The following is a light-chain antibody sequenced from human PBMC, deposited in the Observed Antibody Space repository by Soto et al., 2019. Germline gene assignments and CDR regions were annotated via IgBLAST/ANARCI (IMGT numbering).Light chain of an antibody. CDR2: AAS. J-gene: IGKJ1*01. V-gene: IGKV1-8*01. Sequence: AIRMTQSPSSLSASTGDRVTITCRASQGISSYLAWYQQKPGKAPKLLIYAASTLQSGVPSRFSGSGSGTDFTLTSSSLPSEDFATYYCEQYYSYPRTFGQGTKVEIK. CDR3: EQYYSYPRT. CDR1: QGISSY.